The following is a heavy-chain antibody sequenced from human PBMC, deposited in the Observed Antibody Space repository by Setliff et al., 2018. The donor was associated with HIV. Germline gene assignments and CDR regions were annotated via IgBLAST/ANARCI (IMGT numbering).Heavy chain of an antibody. V-gene: IGHV1-69*10. D-gene: IGHD1-1*01. Sequence: SVKVSCKASGGTFRTYAFSWVRQAPGQGLEWMGGIIPMLRVAKYAQNLQDRVTITADKSTGTAYMELSGLRSEDTAVYYCARGSNPTGNYDFYFLDVWGKGTTVTVSS. CDR3: ARGSNPTGNYDFYFLDV. CDR2: IIPMLRVA. J-gene: IGHJ6*03. CDR1: GGTFRTYA.